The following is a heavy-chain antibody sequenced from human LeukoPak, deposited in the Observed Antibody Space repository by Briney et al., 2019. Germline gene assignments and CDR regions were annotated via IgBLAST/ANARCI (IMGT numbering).Heavy chain of an antibody. CDR1: GLTFSNYA. CDR2: ITGSGGWT. J-gene: IGHJ3*02. Sequence: PGGSLRLSCAASGLTFSNYAMMWLRQAPGKGLEWVSAITGSGGWTLYADSVKGRFTISRDNSKNTLYLQMNSLRAEDTAVYYCAKTKITLIVVANPNSGALDIWGQGTMVTVSS. D-gene: IGHD3-22*01. V-gene: IGHV3-23*01. CDR3: AKTKITLIVVANPNSGALDI.